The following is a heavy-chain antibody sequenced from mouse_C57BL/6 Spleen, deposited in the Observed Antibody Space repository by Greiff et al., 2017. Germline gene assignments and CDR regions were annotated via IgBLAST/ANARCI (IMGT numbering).Heavy chain of an antibody. D-gene: IGHD2-4*01. CDR3: ARSGYDYDGEGAMDY. V-gene: IGHV1-55*01. J-gene: IGHJ4*01. CDR1: GYTFTSYW. CDR2: IFPGSGST. Sequence: QVQLQQPGAELVKPGASVTLSCKASGYTFTSYWITWVKQRPGQGLEWIGDIFPGSGSTNYNEKFKSKTPLTVDTSSSPAYKQLSSLTTEDSAVYYCARSGYDYDGEGAMDYWGQGTSVTVSS.